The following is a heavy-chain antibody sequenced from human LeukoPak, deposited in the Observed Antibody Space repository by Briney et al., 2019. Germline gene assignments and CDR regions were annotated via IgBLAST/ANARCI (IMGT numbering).Heavy chain of an antibody. Sequence: ASVKVSCKVSGYTLNELSIHWVRQAPGKGLEWMGGFDPEYGETVYAQKFQGRVTMTEDTSTDTTYMDLSSLKSEDTAVYYCATFTRGGSGNIRPYNWLDPWGQGTLVTVSS. J-gene: IGHJ5*02. D-gene: IGHD3-10*01. CDR1: GYTLNELS. CDR2: FDPEYGET. CDR3: ATFTRGGSGNIRPYNWLDP. V-gene: IGHV1-24*01.